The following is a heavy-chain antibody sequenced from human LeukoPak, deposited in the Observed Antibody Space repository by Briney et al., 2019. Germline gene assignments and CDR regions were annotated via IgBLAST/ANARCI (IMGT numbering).Heavy chain of an antibody. V-gene: IGHV5-51*01. D-gene: IGHD4-17*01. CDR2: IYLRDSDT. CDR3: ATTTTSTPRWFDP. Sequence: HGESLKISCQGSGYSFTNYWIAWVRQMPGKGLEWMGLIYLRDSDTRYSPSFRGQVTISADKSISTAYLQWSSLKASDTAMYYCATTTTSTPRWFDPWGQGTLVTVSS. J-gene: IGHJ5*02. CDR1: GYSFTNYW.